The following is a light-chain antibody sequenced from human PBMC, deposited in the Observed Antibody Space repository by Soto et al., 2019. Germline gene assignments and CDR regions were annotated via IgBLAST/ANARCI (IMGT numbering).Light chain of an antibody. CDR2: DAS. V-gene: IGKV3D-20*02. Sequence: EIVLTQSPGTLSLSPGERATLSCRASQSISNSYLAWYQQKPGQAPRLLIYDASNRATGIPARFSGSGSGTDFTLTISSLEPEDFAVYYCQQRSNWLTFGGGTKVDI. CDR1: QSISNSY. J-gene: IGKJ4*01. CDR3: QQRSNWLT.